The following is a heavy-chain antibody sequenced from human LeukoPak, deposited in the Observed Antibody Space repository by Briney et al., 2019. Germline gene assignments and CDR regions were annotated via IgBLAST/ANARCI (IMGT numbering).Heavy chain of an antibody. V-gene: IGHV3-74*01. D-gene: IGHD6-13*01. CDR1: GFPLSSYW. J-gene: IGHJ5*02. CDR3: ARGPGYSSSWYGTDL. CDR2: INSDGSTT. Sequence: HPGGSVKLSCGASGFPLSSYWMHWVRQAPGKGLVWVPRINSDGSTTNYADSVKGRFTISRDSAKNTLYLQMDNLRAEDTAVYYCARGPGYSSSWYGTDLWGQGALVTVSS.